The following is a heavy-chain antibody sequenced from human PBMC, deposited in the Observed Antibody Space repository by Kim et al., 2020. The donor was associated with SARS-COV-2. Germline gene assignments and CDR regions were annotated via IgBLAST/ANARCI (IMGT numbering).Heavy chain of an antibody. V-gene: IGHV3-23*03. CDR1: GFTFSSYA. J-gene: IGHJ4*02. CDR2: IYSGGSST. CDR3: AKVDCAGDCYPYYFDF. Sequence: GGSLRLSCTASGFTFSSYAMSWVRQAPGKGLEWVSVIYSGGSSTYYADSVKGRFTISRDNSKNTLYLQMNSLRAEDTAVYYCAKVDCAGDCYPYYFDFWGQGPLVTVSS. D-gene: IGHD2-21*02.